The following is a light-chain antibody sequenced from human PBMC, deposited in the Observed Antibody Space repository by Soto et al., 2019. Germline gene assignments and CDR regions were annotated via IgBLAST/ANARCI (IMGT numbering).Light chain of an antibody. Sequence: EIVMTQSPDTLSVSPGERATLICRASQSVGSNLAWYQQKPGQAPRLLIYGASTRATGIPARFSGWGSGTEFTLTISSLQSEDFAIYYCQQYNSVPFTFAPGTKVEIK. J-gene: IGKJ3*01. V-gene: IGKV3D-15*01. CDR2: GAS. CDR3: QQYNSVPFT. CDR1: QSVGSN.